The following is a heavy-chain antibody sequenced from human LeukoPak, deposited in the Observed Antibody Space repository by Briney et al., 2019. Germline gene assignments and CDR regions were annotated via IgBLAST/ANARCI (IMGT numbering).Heavy chain of an antibody. D-gene: IGHD3-10*01. CDR3: ARGSGSYLYYMDV. J-gene: IGHJ6*03. CDR2: IYYSGST. V-gene: IGHV4-39*01. Sequence: SETLSLTCTVSGGSISSSSYYWGWIRQPPGKGLGWIGSIYYSGSTYYNPSLKSRVTISVDTSKNQFSLKLSSVTAADTAVYYCARGSGSYLYYMDVWGKGTTVTISS. CDR1: GGSISSSSYY.